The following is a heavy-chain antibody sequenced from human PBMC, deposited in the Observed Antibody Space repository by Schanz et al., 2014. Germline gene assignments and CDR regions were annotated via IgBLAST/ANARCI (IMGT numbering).Heavy chain of an antibody. Sequence: PGGSLRLSCAASGFTFRDYYMSWIRQAPGKGLEWVSYISGTTTYTNYADSVKGRFTISRDNAKNSLFLQMNSLRVEDTAVYYCARANYRRKINFDYWGRGTLVNVSS. CDR1: GFTFRDYY. D-gene: IGHD3-10*01. CDR3: ARANYRRKINFDY. CDR2: ISGTTTYT. J-gene: IGHJ4*02. V-gene: IGHV3-11*06.